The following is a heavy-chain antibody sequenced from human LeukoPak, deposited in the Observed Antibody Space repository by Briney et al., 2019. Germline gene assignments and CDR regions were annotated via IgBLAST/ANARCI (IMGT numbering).Heavy chain of an antibody. CDR3: ARDHTNSGSDYYYGMDV. V-gene: IGHV1-46*01. CDR2: INPSGGST. Sequence: ASVKVSCKASGYTFTSYYMHWVRQAPGQGLEWMGIINPSGGSTSYAQKFQGRVTMTRDTSTSTVYMELSGLRSEDTAVYYCARDHTNSGSDYYYGMDVWGQGTTVTVSS. CDR1: GYTFTSYY. J-gene: IGHJ6*02. D-gene: IGHD2-8*01.